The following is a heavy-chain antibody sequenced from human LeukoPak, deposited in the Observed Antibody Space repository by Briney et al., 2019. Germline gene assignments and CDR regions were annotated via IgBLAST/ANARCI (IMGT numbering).Heavy chain of an antibody. CDR3: ARLPNYDFWSGPFTYYFDY. J-gene: IGHJ4*02. Sequence: PSETLSLTCTVSGGSISSYYWSWIRQPPGKGLEWIGYIYYSGSTYYNPSLKSRVTISVDTSKNQFSLKLSSVTAADTAVYYCARLPNYDFWSGPFTYYFDYWGQGTLVTVSS. CDR1: GGSISSYY. V-gene: IGHV4-59*08. D-gene: IGHD3-3*01. CDR2: IYYSGST.